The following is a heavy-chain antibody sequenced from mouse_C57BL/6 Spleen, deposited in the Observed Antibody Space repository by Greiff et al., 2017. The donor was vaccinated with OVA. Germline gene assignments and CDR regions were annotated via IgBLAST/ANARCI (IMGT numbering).Heavy chain of an antibody. Sequence: EVKLMESGGDLVKPGGSLKLSCAASGFTFSSYGMSWVRQTPDKRLEWVATISSGGSYTYYPDSVKGRFTISRDNAKNTLYLQMSSLKSEDTAMYYCARRGITTVVATDAMDYWGQGTSVTVSS. CDR2: ISSGGSYT. CDR3: ARRGITTVVATDAMDY. CDR1: GFTFSSYG. V-gene: IGHV5-6*02. D-gene: IGHD1-1*01. J-gene: IGHJ4*01.